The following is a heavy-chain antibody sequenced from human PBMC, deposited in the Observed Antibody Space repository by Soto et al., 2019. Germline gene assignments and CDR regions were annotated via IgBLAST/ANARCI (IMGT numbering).Heavy chain of an antibody. Sequence: QVQLVQSGAEVKKPGASVKVSCKASGYTFTSYGLSWVRQAPGQGLEWMGWINANNGNTKYAQKLQGRVTMTADTSTTTAYMELRSLRSDDTAVYYCARDLNLGLGDYWGQGTLVTVSS. CDR3: ARDLNLGLGDY. CDR1: GYTFTSYG. J-gene: IGHJ4*02. CDR2: INANNGNT. V-gene: IGHV1-18*01. D-gene: IGHD7-27*01.